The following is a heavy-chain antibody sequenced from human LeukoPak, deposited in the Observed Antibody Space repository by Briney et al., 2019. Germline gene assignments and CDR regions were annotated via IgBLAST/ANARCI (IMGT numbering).Heavy chain of an antibody. Sequence: PSETLSLTCTVSGGSMRSYYWSWIRQPPGKGLEWIGYIYYSGSTNYNPSLKSRVTISVDTSKNQFSLKLSSVTAADTAVYYCARATKRQLLGAFDIWGQGTMVTVSS. D-gene: IGHD1-1*01. V-gene: IGHV4-59*01. CDR2: IYYSGST. CDR3: ARATKRQLLGAFDI. J-gene: IGHJ3*02. CDR1: GGSMRSYY.